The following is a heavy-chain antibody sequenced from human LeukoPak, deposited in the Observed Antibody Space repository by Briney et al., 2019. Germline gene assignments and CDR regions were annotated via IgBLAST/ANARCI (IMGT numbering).Heavy chain of an antibody. Sequence: ASVKVSCKASGYTFTSYDINWVRQATGQGLEWMGWMNPNSGNTGYAQKFQGRVTITRNTSISTAYMELSSLRPEDTAVYYCARGGRPNYYGSGSYQNWGQGTLVTVSS. CDR2: MNPNSGNT. CDR1: GYTFTSYD. V-gene: IGHV1-8*03. D-gene: IGHD3-10*01. J-gene: IGHJ4*02. CDR3: ARGGRPNYYGSGSYQN.